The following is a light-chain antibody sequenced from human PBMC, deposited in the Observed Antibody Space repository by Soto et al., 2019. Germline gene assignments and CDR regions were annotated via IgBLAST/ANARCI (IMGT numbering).Light chain of an antibody. Sequence: QSVLTQPPSASGSPGQSVTISCTGSSSNIGGNSVSWYQQLPGTAPKLLIYDDNKRPSGIPDRFSGSKSGTSATLGITGFQTGDEADYYCGSWDSSLSAYVFGTGTKVTAL. V-gene: IGLV1-51*01. CDR1: SSNIGGNS. CDR3: GSWDSSLSAYV. J-gene: IGLJ1*01. CDR2: DDN.